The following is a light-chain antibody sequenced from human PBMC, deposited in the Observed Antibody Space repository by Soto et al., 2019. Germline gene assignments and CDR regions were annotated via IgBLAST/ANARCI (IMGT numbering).Light chain of an antibody. J-gene: IGKJ5*01. Sequence: EIVLTQSPAPLSVSPGERATLSCRASHSVSSNLAWYQQKPGQAPRLLIYAASTRASGIPARFSGSGSGTEGTLTIGSLQSEDFAVYYGQQYNNWPITFGQGTRLESK. V-gene: IGKV3D-15*01. CDR2: AAS. CDR3: QQYNNWPIT. CDR1: HSVSSN.